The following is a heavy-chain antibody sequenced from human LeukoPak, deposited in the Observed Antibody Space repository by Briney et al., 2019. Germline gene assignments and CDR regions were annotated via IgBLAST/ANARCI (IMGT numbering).Heavy chain of an antibody. V-gene: IGHV4-59*01. CDR3: ARAYDFWSGYYFDY. J-gene: IGHJ4*02. D-gene: IGHD3-3*01. CDR2: ICYSGST. Sequence: SETLSLTCTVSGGSISSYYWSWIRQPPGKGLEWIGYICYSGSTNNNPSLKSRVTISVDTSKNQFSLKLSSVTAADTAVYYCARAYDFWSGYYFDYWGQGTLVTVSS. CDR1: GGSISSYY.